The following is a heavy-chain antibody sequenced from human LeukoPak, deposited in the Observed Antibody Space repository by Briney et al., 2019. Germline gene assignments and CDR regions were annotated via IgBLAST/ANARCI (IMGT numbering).Heavy chain of an antibody. CDR3: ARLKLGSITIVRGVITNWFDP. V-gene: IGHV1-3*01. D-gene: IGHD3-10*01. CDR2: INAGNGNT. J-gene: IGHJ5*02. CDR1: GYSFSTYA. Sequence: ASVKVSCKASGYSFSTYAIHWVRQAPGQRLEWMGWINAGNGNTRYSQKFQGRVTITRDTSASTAYVELSSLRSEDTAVYYCARLKLGSITIVRGVITNWFDPWGQGTQVTVSS.